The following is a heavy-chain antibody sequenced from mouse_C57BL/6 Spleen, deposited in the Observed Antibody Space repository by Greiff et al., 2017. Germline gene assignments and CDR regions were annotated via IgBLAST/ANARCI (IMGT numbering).Heavy chain of an antibody. CDR1: GFNFKNTY. Sequence: EVQLQQSVAELVRPGASVKLSCTASGFNFKNTYMHWVKQRPEQGLEWLGRIDPANGNTKYAPKFQGKATITANTSSNTAYLQLSSLTSEHAAIYYGDRDEMVNNGFAYWGQGTLVTVSA. D-gene: IGHD2-3*01. CDR3: DRDEMVNNGFAY. V-gene: IGHV14-3*01. J-gene: IGHJ3*01. CDR2: IDPANGNT.